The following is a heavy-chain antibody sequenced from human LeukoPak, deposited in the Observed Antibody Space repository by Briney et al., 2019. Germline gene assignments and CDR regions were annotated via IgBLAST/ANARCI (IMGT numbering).Heavy chain of an antibody. D-gene: IGHD5-18*01. V-gene: IGHV3-30*04. CDR2: ISYDGSLK. CDR1: GFTLNVYA. Sequence: PGGSLRLPCVISGFTLNVYAMHWVRQAPGKGLEWVAIISYDGSLKYYADSVKGRFTISRDNSENTLFLEMNSLRTEDTAVYYCASSRGYNYGYRALELPPSPIDWGQGTLVTVSS. J-gene: IGHJ4*02. CDR3: ASSRGYNYGYRALELPPSPID.